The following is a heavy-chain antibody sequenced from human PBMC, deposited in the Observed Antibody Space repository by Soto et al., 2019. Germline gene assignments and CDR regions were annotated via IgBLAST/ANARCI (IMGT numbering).Heavy chain of an antibody. J-gene: IGHJ6*02. D-gene: IGHD3-10*01. V-gene: IGHV3-30-3*01. Sequence: QVQLVESGGGVVQPGRSLRLSCAASGFTFSSYAMHWVRQAPGKGLEWVAVISYDGSNKYYADSVKGRFTISRDNSKNTLYLRMNSLRAEDTAVYYCARSEGYGSGSYGYYYGMDVWGQGTTVTVSS. CDR3: ARSEGYGSGSYGYYYGMDV. CDR1: GFTFSSYA. CDR2: ISYDGSNK.